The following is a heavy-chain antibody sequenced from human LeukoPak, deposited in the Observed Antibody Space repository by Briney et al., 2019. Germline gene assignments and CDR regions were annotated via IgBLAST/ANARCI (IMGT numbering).Heavy chain of an antibody. J-gene: IGHJ5*02. Sequence: GGSLRLSCPASGFTFSSYWMSWVRQPPGKGLEWVANIKQDGREKYYVDSVKGRFTISRDNAKNSLYLQMNSLRAEDTAVYYCARDRRCSSTSCYPWFDPWGQGTLVTVSS. V-gene: IGHV3-7*01. CDR1: GFTFSSYW. D-gene: IGHD2-2*01. CDR2: IKQDGREK. CDR3: ARDRRCSSTSCYPWFDP.